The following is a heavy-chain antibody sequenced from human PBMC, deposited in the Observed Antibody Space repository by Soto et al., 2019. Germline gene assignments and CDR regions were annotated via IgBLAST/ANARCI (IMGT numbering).Heavy chain of an antibody. Sequence: QVQLVQSGAEVKKPGASVKVSCKASGYTFTSYAMHWVRQAPGQRLEWMGWINAGNGNTKYSQKFQGRVTITRDTSASTAYMELSSLRSEDTAVYYCAREWTRIAAADGLYGMDVWGQGTTVTVSS. D-gene: IGHD6-13*01. CDR2: INAGNGNT. CDR3: AREWTRIAAADGLYGMDV. CDR1: GYTFTSYA. V-gene: IGHV1-3*01. J-gene: IGHJ6*02.